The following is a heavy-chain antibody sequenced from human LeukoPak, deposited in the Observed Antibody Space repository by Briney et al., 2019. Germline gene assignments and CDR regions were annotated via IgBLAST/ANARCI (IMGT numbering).Heavy chain of an antibody. J-gene: IGHJ3*02. Sequence: SETLSLTCTVSGGSISSSSYDWDWIRQPPGKGLEWIGGVYYSGSTYYNPSLKSRVTISVDTSKNQFSLKLSSVTAADTAVYYCARVATSDAFDIWGQGTMVTASS. CDR2: VYYSGST. V-gene: IGHV4-39*01. CDR1: GGSISSSSYD. CDR3: ARVATSDAFDI. D-gene: IGHD5-12*01.